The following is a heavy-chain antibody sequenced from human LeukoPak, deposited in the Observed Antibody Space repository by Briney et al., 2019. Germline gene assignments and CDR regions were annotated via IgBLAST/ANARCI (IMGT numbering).Heavy chain of an antibody. CDR3: AKDRVSMVRGVYYYYYYMDV. V-gene: IGHV3-30*02. D-gene: IGHD3-10*01. J-gene: IGHJ6*03. Sequence: GGSLRLSCAASGFTFSSYGMHWVRQAPGKGLEWVAFIRYDGSNKYYADSVKGRFTISRDNSKNTLYLRMNSLRAEDTAVYYCAKDRVSMVRGVYYYYYYMDVWGKGTTVTVSS. CDR1: GFTFSSYG. CDR2: IRYDGSNK.